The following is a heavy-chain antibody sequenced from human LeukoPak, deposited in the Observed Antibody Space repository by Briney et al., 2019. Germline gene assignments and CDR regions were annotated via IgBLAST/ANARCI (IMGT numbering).Heavy chain of an antibody. CDR1: GFTFSSYS. V-gene: IGHV3-21*01. Sequence: PGGSLRLSCAASGFTFSSYSMNWARQAPGKGLEWVSSISSSSSYIYYADSVKGRFTISRDNAKNSLYLQMNSLRAEDTAVYYCARATYDILTGNNWFDPWGQGTLVTVSS. CDR3: ARATYDILTGNNWFDP. CDR2: ISSSSSYI. D-gene: IGHD3-9*01. J-gene: IGHJ5*02.